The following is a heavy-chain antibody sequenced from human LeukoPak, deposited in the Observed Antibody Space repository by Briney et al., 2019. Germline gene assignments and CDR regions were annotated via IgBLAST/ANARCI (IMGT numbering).Heavy chain of an antibody. CDR1: GFTYSSYR. CDR2: IKQEGSEK. J-gene: IGHJ4*02. D-gene: IGHD3-9*01. V-gene: IGHV3-7*01. Sequence: GGSLRLSCAASGFTYSSYRMRWVRHAPEKALEWVANIKQEGSEKYYVDSVRGRFTITRDNAKNSLYLQMNSLRAEDTAVYYCARVGPLNNYDILTGYGLYFDDWGQGTLVTVSS. CDR3: ARVGPLNNYDILTGYGLYFDD.